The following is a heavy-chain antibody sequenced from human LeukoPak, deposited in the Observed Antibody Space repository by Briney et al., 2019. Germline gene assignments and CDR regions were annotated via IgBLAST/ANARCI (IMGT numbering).Heavy chain of an antibody. J-gene: IGHJ6*02. V-gene: IGHV4-34*01. Sequence: PSETLSLTCTVSGGSISGYYWSWIRQSPGKGLEWIGEINHSGSTNYNPSLKSRVTISVDTSKNQFSLKLSSVTAADTAVYYCARGYGDYHYYYGMDVWGQGTTVTVSS. CDR3: ARGYGDYHYYYGMDV. CDR2: INHSGST. D-gene: IGHD4-17*01. CDR1: GGSISGYY.